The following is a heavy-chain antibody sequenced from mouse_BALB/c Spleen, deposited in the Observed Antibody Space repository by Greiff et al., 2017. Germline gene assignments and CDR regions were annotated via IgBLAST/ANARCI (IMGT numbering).Heavy chain of an antibody. J-gene: IGHJ1*01. Sequence: QVQLQQSGPGLVAPSQSLSITCTVSGFSLTSYGVSWVRQPPGKGLEWLGVIWGDGSTNYHSALISRLSISKDNSKSQVFLKLNSLQTDDTATYYCAKEGIITTVVAPDWYFDVWGAGTTVTVSS. CDR1: GFSLTSYG. CDR3: AKEGIITTVVAPDWYFDV. CDR2: IWGDGST. D-gene: IGHD1-1*01. V-gene: IGHV2-3*01.